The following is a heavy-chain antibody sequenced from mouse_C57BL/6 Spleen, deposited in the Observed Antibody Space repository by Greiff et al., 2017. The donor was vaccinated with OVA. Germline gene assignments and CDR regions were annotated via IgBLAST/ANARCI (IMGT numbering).Heavy chain of an antibody. CDR3: ARGAGTYYFDY. CDR2: INPSTGGT. CDR1: GYSFTGYY. D-gene: IGHD4-1*01. J-gene: IGHJ2*01. Sequence: VHVKQSGPELVKPGASVKISCKASGYSFTGYYMHWVKQSSEKSLEWIGEINPSTGGTSYNQKFKGKATLTVDKSSSTAYMQLKSLTSEDSAVYYCARGAGTYYFDYWGQGTTLTVSS. V-gene: IGHV1-43*01.